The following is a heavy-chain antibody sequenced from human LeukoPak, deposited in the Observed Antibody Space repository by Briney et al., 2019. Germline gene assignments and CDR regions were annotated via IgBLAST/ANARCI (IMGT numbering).Heavy chain of an antibody. CDR1: GGSISSYY. Sequence: SEALSLTCNVSGGSISSYYWSWIRQPPGKGLEWIGYIYYSGSTNYNPSLKSRVTISVDTSKSQFSLKLSSVTAADTAVYYCARGYYYFDYWGQGILVTVSS. V-gene: IGHV4-59*01. J-gene: IGHJ4*02. CDR3: ARGYYYFDY. CDR2: IYYSGST. D-gene: IGHD1-1*01.